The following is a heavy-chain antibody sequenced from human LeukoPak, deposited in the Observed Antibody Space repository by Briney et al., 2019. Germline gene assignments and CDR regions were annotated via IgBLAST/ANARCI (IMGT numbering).Heavy chain of an antibody. Sequence: GGSLRLSCVGSGFTFSSYWMHWVRQAPGKGLVWVSRIDSDGSSTYYADSVKGRFTISRDNAKNTLYLQMNSLRADDTAVYFCARDQRGDSYWGQGTLVTVSS. CDR1: GFTFSSYW. V-gene: IGHV3-74*01. J-gene: IGHJ4*02. CDR3: ARDQRGDSY. CDR2: IDSDGSST.